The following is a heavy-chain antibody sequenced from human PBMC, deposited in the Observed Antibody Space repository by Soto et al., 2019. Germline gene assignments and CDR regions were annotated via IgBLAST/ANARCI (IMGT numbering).Heavy chain of an antibody. CDR3: ARGDGYIYGNTFDS. Sequence: GGSLRLSCAASGFTFNNYAMHWVRQAPGKGLEWVACISYDGSSKYYADSVTGRFTISRDNSRNTLYLQMNSLRAEDTAVYYCARGDGYIYGNTFDSWGQGTLVTVSS. V-gene: IGHV3-30-3*01. CDR2: ISYDGSSK. D-gene: IGHD5-18*01. CDR1: GFTFNNYA. J-gene: IGHJ4*02.